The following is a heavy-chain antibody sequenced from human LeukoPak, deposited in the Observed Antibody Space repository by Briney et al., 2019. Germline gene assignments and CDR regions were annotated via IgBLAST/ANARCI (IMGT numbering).Heavy chain of an antibody. CDR1: GGTFSSYA. J-gene: IGHJ5*02. CDR3: ARASTYYYDSTDLRGLLYQPLNWFDP. D-gene: IGHD3-22*01. Sequence: SVKVSCRASGGTFSSYAISWVRQAPGQGLEWMGRIIPILGIANYAQKFQGRVTITADKSTSTAYMELSSLRSEDTAVYYCARASTYYYDSTDLRGLLYQPLNWFDPWGQGTLVTVSS. V-gene: IGHV1-69*04. CDR2: IIPILGIA.